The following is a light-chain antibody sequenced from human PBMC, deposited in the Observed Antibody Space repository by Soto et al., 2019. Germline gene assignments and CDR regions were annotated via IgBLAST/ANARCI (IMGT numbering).Light chain of an antibody. CDR3: SSYTSSSLYV. Sequence: QSALTQPASVSGSPGQSITIYCTGTSSDVGGYNYVSWYQQHPGKAPKLMIYDVSNRPSGVSNRFSGSKSGNTASLTISGLHAEDESDYYCSSYTSSSLYVFGTGTKLTVL. CDR1: SSDVGGYNY. J-gene: IGLJ1*01. CDR2: DVS. V-gene: IGLV2-14*01.